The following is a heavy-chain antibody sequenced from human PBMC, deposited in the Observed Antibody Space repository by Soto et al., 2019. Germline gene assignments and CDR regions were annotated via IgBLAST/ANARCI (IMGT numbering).Heavy chain of an antibody. Sequence: ASVKVSCKASGGTFSSYAVSWVRQAPGQGLEWMGGIIPIFGTANYAQKFQGRVTITADESTSTAYMELSSLRSEDTAVYYCARDGCSGGSCYYFDYWGQGTLVTVSS. V-gene: IGHV1-69*13. CDR3: ARDGCSGGSCYYFDY. J-gene: IGHJ4*02. CDR2: IIPIFGTA. CDR1: GGTFSSYA. D-gene: IGHD2-15*01.